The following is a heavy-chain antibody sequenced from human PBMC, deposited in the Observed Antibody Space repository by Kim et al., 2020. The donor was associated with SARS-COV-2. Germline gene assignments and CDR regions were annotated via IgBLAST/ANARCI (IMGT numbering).Heavy chain of an antibody. CDR2: A. V-gene: IGHV1-69*01. Sequence: ANYAQKFQGRVTITADESTSTAYMELSSLRSEDTAVYYCARVGRRGGYDYWGQGTLVTVSS. J-gene: IGHJ4*02. D-gene: IGHD5-12*01. CDR3: ARVGRRGGYDY.